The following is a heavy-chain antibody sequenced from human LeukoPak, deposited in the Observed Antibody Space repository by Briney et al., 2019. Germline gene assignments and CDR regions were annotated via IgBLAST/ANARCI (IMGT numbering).Heavy chain of an antibody. D-gene: IGHD3-10*01. Sequence: GGSLRLSCTASGFTFGDYAMSWVRQAPGKGLEWVANIKQDGSEKYYVDSVKGRFTISRDNAKNSLYLQMNSLRVEDTAVYYCAREGYYGSRSYGAFDIWGQGTMVTVSS. CDR1: GFTFGDYA. J-gene: IGHJ3*02. CDR3: AREGYYGSRSYGAFDI. CDR2: IKQDGSEK. V-gene: IGHV3-7*01.